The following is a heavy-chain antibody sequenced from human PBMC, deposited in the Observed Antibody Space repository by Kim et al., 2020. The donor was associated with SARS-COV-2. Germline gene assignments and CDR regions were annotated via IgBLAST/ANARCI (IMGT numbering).Heavy chain of an antibody. J-gene: IGHJ4*02. CDR2: IKQDGSEK. D-gene: IGHD3-10*01. V-gene: IGHV3-7*01. Sequence: GGSLRLSCAASGFTFSSYWMSWVRQAPGKGLEWVANIKQDGSEKYYVDSVKGRFTISRDNAKNSLYLQMNSLRAEDTAVYYCARSPRLWFGELFPYFDYWGQGTLVTVSS. CDR1: GFTFSSYW. CDR3: ARSPRLWFGELFPYFDY.